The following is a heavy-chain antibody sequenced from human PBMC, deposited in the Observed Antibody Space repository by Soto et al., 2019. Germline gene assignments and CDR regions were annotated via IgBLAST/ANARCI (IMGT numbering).Heavy chain of an antibody. J-gene: IGHJ6*02. V-gene: IGHV3-30-3*01. CDR1: GFTFSSYA. CDR2: ISYDGSNK. Sequence: QVQLVESGGGVVQPGRSLRLSCAASGFTFSSYAMHWVRQAPGKGLEWVAVISYDGSNKYYADSVKGRFTISRDNSKNTLYLQMNSLRAEDTAVYYCARECYYGDYERGMDVWGQGTTVTVSS. CDR3: ARECYYGDYERGMDV. D-gene: IGHD4-17*01.